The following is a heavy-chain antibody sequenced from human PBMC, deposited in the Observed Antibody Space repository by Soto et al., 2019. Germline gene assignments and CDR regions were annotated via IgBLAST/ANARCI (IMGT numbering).Heavy chain of an antibody. CDR1: GGSISSYY. CDR3: SRANYSYFDY. V-gene: IGHV4-59*01. Sequence: SETLSLTCTVSGGSISSYYWSWIRQSPGKGLEWIGYIYYSGSANYNPSLKSRVTMSLDTSKNQFSLKLSSVTAADTAVYYCSRANYSYFDYWGQGTLVTVSS. CDR2: IYYSGSA. J-gene: IGHJ4*02. D-gene: IGHD4-4*01.